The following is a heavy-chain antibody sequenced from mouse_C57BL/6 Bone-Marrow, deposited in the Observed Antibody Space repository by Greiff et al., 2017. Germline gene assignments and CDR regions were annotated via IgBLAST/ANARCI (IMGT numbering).Heavy chain of an antibody. J-gene: IGHJ4*01. CDR1: GYTFTDYY. V-gene: IGHV1-26*01. CDR3: ARSHPYYAMDY. Sequence: VQLQQSGPELVKPGASVKISCKASGYTFTDYYMNWVKQSHGKSLEWIGDINPNNGGTSYNQKFKGKATLTVDKSSSTAYMELRSLTSEDSAVYYCARSHPYYAMDYWGQGTSVTVSS. CDR2: INPNNGGT.